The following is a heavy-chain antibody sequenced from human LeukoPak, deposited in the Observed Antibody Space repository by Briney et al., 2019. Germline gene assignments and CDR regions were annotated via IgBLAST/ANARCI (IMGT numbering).Heavy chain of an antibody. Sequence: SETLSLTCAVYGGSFSGYYWSWIRQPPGRGLEWIGEINHSGSTNYNPSLKSRVIISVDTSKNQFSLKLSSVTAADTAVYYCARHPDTAMVRGYYYYMDVWGKGATVTVSS. CDR2: INHSGST. CDR1: GGSFSGYY. J-gene: IGHJ6*03. D-gene: IGHD5-18*01. V-gene: IGHV4-34*01. CDR3: ARHPDTAMVRGYYYYMDV.